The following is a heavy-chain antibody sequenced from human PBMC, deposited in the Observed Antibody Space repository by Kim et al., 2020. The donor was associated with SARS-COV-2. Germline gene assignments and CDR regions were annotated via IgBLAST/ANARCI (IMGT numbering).Heavy chain of an antibody. D-gene: IGHD1-1*01. CDR2: IFYSGST. CDR1: GDSITSVGFY. Sequence: SETLSLTSTVSGDSITSVGFYWSWLRQYPGKGPEWIGYIFYSGSTSYTPSLKSRIAISRETSKNQFSLRLISVTAADTAIYYCARNARRYFGSVDSFNVWGQGTLVTVSS. V-gene: IGHV4-31*03. J-gene: IGHJ3*01. CDR3: ARNARRYFGSVDSFNV.